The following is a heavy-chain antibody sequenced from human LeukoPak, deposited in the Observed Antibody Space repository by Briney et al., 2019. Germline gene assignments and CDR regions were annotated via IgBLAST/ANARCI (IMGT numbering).Heavy chain of an antibody. CDR1: GDSVSSNSAA. CDR3: AGYSYGVRPS. CDR2: TYYRSKWYN. J-gene: IGHJ5*02. Sequence: SQTLSLTCVISGDSVSSNSAAWNWIRQSPSRGLEWLGRTYYRSKWYNDYAVSVKGRITINPDTSKNQFSQHLNSVTPEDTAVYYCAGYSYGVRPSWGQGTLVTVSS. D-gene: IGHD5-18*01. V-gene: IGHV6-1*01.